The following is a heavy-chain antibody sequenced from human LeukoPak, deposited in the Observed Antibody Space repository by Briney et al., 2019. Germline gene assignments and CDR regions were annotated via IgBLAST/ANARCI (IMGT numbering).Heavy chain of an antibody. Sequence: AGGSLRLSCVASGFTFSSYGMHWVRQAPGKGLEWVAVIWFDGSNKYYADSLKGRFTISRDNSNNTMYLQMNSLRAEDTAMYYCAKVLDSSRYWYFDLWGRGTLVTVSS. V-gene: IGHV3-33*06. CDR3: AKVLDSSRYWYFDL. D-gene: IGHD6-6*01. J-gene: IGHJ2*01. CDR2: IWFDGSNK. CDR1: GFTFSSYG.